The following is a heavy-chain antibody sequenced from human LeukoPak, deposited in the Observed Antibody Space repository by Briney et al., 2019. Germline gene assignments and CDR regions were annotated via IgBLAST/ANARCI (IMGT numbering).Heavy chain of an antibody. CDR3: ATIAAAGTSPFDY. V-gene: IGHV4-38-2*02. J-gene: IGHJ4*02. D-gene: IGHD6-13*01. CDR2: INHSGST. Sequence: SETLSLTCTVSGYSISSGYYWGWIRQPPGKWLEWIGEINHSGSTNYNPSLKSRVTISVDTSKNQFSLKLSSVTAADTAVYYCATIAAAGTSPFDYWGQGTLVTVSS. CDR1: GYSISSGYY.